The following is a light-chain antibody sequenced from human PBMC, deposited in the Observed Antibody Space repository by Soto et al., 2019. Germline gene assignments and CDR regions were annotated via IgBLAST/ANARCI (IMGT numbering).Light chain of an antibody. CDR3: QQYGSSPYT. Sequence: EVMLTQSPGTLSLSPGERATLSCWASQSVSRSYLAWYQQKPGQAPRLLIYIASSRATGIPDRFSGSGSGTDFTLTISRLEPEDFAMYYCQQYGSSPYTFGQGTKLEIK. V-gene: IGKV3-20*01. J-gene: IGKJ2*01. CDR2: IAS. CDR1: QSVSRSY.